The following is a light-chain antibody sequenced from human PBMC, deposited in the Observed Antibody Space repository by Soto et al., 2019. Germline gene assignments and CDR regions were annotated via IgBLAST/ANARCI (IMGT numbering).Light chain of an antibody. V-gene: IGLV1-47*01. CDR2: RNN. J-gene: IGLJ2*01. CDR3: AAWDVSLRGPA. Sequence: QSVLTQPPSASGTPGQRVTISCSGSNSNIGSKYVYWYQQLPGTAPKLLMYRNNQRASGVPDRFSGSKSGTSASLAISGLRSEDEADYFCAAWDVSLRGPAFGGGTKLTVL. CDR1: NSNIGSKY.